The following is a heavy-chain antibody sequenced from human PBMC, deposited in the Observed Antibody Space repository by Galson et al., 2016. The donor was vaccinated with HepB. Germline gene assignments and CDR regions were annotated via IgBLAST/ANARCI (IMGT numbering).Heavy chain of an antibody. J-gene: IGHJ3*02. Sequence: SLRLSCAASGFNFKTWAMHWVRQAPGKGLEWLTVISHDGGDKYYGDSVKGRFTISRDNSKSTLYLQMNSLRTEDTAVYYCARSRRDFWSGRDAFDIWGQGTMVSVSP. D-gene: IGHD3-3*01. CDR1: GFNFKTWA. V-gene: IGHV3-30-3*01. CDR3: ARSRRDFWSGRDAFDI. CDR2: ISHDGGDK.